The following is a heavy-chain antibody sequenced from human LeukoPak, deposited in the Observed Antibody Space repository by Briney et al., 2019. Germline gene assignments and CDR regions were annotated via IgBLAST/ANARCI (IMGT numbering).Heavy chain of an antibody. CDR3: ARVVGAGYFDL. Sequence: WGSLRLSCAASGFTFSSYWMSWVRQAPGKGLEWVANINQDGSGKYYVDSVKGRSTISRDNAKNSLYLQMNSLRAEDTAVYYCARVVGAGYFDLWGRGTLVTVSS. V-gene: IGHV3-7*01. D-gene: IGHD1-26*01. CDR1: GFTFSSYW. CDR2: INQDGSGK. J-gene: IGHJ2*01.